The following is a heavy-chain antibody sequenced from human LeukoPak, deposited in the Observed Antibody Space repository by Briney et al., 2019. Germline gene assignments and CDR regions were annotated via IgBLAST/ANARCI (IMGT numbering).Heavy chain of an antibody. CDR2: IKSKTDGGTP. CDR3: TTDRAIAVRPLFDF. D-gene: IGHD6-6*01. CDR1: GFTFTNAW. J-gene: IGHJ4*02. Sequence: PGGSLRLSCAASGFTFTNAWMSWVRQAAGKGLELVGRIKSKTDGGTPDYAAPVKGRFTISRDDSENTLYLQMNSLETEDTAVYYCTTDRAIAVRPLFDFWGQGTLVTVSS. V-gene: IGHV3-15*01.